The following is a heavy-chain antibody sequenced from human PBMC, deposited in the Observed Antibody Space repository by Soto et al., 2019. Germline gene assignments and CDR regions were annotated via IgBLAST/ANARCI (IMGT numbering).Heavy chain of an antibody. V-gene: IGHV3-7*01. J-gene: IGHJ4*02. Sequence: GGCLRLSCAASGFTFSSYCMSWVRQAPGKGLEWVANIKEDGSEKYYVASLKGRFTISRDNAKNSPYLQMNSLRAEDTAVYYCATVSGSIPAAGKTYFDYWGQGTLVTVSS. CDR3: ATVSGSIPAAGKTYFDY. D-gene: IGHD6-13*01. CDR1: GFTFSSYC. CDR2: IKEDGSEK.